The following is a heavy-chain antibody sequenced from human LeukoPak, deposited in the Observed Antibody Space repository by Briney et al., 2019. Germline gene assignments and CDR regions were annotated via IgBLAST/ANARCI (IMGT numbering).Heavy chain of an antibody. CDR1: GFTFSSYG. J-gene: IGHJ6*03. Sequence: GGSLRLSCAASGFTFSSYGMHWVRQAPGKGLEWVALIWYDGSSDYYAHSVKGRFTISRDNSKNTLYPQMNSLRAEDTAVYYCARGTGNYFYYMAVWGKGTTVTVSS. CDR2: IWYDGSSD. V-gene: IGHV3-33*01. D-gene: IGHD3/OR15-3a*01. CDR3: ARGTGNYFYYMAV.